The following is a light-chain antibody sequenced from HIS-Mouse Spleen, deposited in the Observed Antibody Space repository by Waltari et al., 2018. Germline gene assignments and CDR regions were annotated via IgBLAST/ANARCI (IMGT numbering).Light chain of an antibody. J-gene: IGLJ3*02. CDR2: GKN. CDR1: SLRSYY. V-gene: IGLV3-19*01. CDR3: NSRDSSGNHWV. Sequence: SSELTQNPAVSLAWGRPAGITSQGNSLRSYYESGDQQKPGQAPVLVIYGKNNRPSGIPDRFSGSNSGNTASLTITGAQAEDEADYYCNSRDSSGNHWVFGGGTKLTVL.